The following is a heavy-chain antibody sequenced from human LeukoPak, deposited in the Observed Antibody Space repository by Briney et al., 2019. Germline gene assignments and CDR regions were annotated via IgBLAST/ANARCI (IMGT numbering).Heavy chain of an antibody. Sequence: GRSPRLSCAASGFTFSSYAISSVRQAPRKGLEWGSAISGSGGSKYYAEAVMGRLTISTDNSEKKLYLQMISRLAEDKAVYYCSAKLGEGYGFWGQGALVTVSS. CDR3: SAKLGEGYGF. D-gene: IGHD3-10*01. CDR1: GFTFSSYA. J-gene: IGHJ4*02. V-gene: IGHV3-23*01. CDR2: ISGSGGSK.